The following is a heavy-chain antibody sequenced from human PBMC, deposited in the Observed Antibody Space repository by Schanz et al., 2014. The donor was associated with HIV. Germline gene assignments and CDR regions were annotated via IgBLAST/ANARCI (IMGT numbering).Heavy chain of an antibody. J-gene: IGHJ6*02. V-gene: IGHV3-30*03. CDR1: GFTFSSYG. Sequence: QVQLVESGGGVVQPGRSLRLSCAASGFTFSSYGMHWVRQAPGKGLEWVAVISYDGSDKYHADSVKGRFTISRDNSKNSLSLQMNSLRDEDTAVYYCARSPSYGMDVWGQGTTVTVSS. CDR3: ARSPSYGMDV. CDR2: ISYDGSDK.